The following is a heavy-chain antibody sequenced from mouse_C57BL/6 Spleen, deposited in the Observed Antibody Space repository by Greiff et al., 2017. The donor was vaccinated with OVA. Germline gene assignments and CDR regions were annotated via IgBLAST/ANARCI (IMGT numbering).Heavy chain of an antibody. J-gene: IGHJ1*03. D-gene: IGHD2-4*01. Sequence: EVQLQQSGPELVKPGASVKISCKASGYSFTGYYMNWVKQSPEKSLEWIGEINPSTGGTTYNQKFKAKATLTVDKSSSTANMQLKSRTSEDSAVYYCAMGHDYDDFDVWGTGTTVTVSS. CDR2: INPSTGGT. V-gene: IGHV1-42*01. CDR3: AMGHDYDDFDV. CDR1: GYSFTGYY.